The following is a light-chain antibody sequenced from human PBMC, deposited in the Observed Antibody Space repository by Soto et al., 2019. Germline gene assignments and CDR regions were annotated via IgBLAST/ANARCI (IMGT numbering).Light chain of an antibody. V-gene: IGLV1-51*02. J-gene: IGLJ1*01. CDR1: SSNTENNY. CDR3: ATWHSSLSIGV. CDR2: ENN. Sequence: QSVLTQPPSVSAAPGQKVTISCSGSSSNTENNYVSWYQQLPGTAPKLLIYENNKRPSGIPDRFSGSKSGTSATLVTTGLQTADEADYYCATWHSSLSIGVFGTGTKLTVL.